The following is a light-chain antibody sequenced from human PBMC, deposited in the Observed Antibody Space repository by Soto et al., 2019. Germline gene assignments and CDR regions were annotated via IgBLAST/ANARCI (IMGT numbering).Light chain of an antibody. V-gene: IGKV1-5*03. CDR2: RAS. J-gene: IGKJ1*01. CDR3: QQYDTYGAWT. Sequence: DIQMTQSPSTLSASVGDRVTITCRASQSINSWLAWYQQKPGKAPKLLIYRASSLESGVPSRFSGSASGTEFTLTITSLQPDDFATYYCQQYDTYGAWTFGQGTKVEIK. CDR1: QSINSW.